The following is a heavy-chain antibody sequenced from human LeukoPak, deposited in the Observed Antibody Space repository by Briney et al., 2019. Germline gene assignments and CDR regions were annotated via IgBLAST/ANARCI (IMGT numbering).Heavy chain of an antibody. CDR3: ARDKGEYYDSSGYLDY. V-gene: IGHV4-59*01. D-gene: IGHD3-22*01. CDR1: GGSISSYY. J-gene: IGHJ4*02. Sequence: SETLSLTCTVSGGSISSYYWSWIRQPPGKGLEWIGYIYYSGNTNCNPALKSRVTMSVDTSKNQVSLKLSSVTAADTAVYYCARDKGEYYDSSGYLDYWGQGALVTVSS. CDR2: IYYSGNT.